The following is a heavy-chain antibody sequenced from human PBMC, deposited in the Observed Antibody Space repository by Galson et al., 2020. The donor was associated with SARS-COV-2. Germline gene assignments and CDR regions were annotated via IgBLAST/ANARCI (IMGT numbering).Heavy chain of an antibody. Sequence: GGSLRLSCAASGFTFSDYYMSWIRQAPGKGLEWVSYISSSGSTIYYADSVKGRFTISRDNAKNSLYLQMNSLRAEDTAVYYCAREVMATIYMIYYYYFMDVWGKGTTVTISS. J-gene: IGHJ6*03. CDR2: ISSSGSTI. CDR1: GFTFSDYY. CDR3: AREVMATIYMIYYYYFMDV. D-gene: IGHD5-12*01. V-gene: IGHV3-11*04.